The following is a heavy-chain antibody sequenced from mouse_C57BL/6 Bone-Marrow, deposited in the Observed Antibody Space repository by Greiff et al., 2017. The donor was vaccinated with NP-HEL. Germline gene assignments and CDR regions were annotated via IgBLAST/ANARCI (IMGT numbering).Heavy chain of an antibody. Sequence: QVQLQQPGTELVKPGASVKLSCKASGYTFTSYWMHWVKQRPGQGLEWIGNIIPSNGGTNYNEKFTSKATLTVDKSSSTAYMQRSRLTSEDSAVYECASSLLGLRRNAMDYGGQGTSVTVSS. D-gene: IGHD2-2*01. CDR2: IIPSNGGT. CDR3: ASSLLGLRRNAMDY. J-gene: IGHJ4*01. V-gene: IGHV1-53*01. CDR1: GYTFTSYW.